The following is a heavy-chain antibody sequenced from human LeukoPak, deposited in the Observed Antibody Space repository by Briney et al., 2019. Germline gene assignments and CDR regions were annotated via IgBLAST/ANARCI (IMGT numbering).Heavy chain of an antibody. D-gene: IGHD2-21*02. V-gene: IGHV3-33*06. CDR2: IWYDGSNK. CDR1: GFTFSSYG. CDR3: AKGCGGNCYSSFDC. Sequence: PGGSLRLSCAASGFTFSSYGMHWVRQAPGKGLEWVAVIWYDGSNKYYADSVKGRFTISRDNSKNTLFLQMNSLRAEDTAIYYCAKGCGGNCYSSFDCWGQGTLVTVSS. J-gene: IGHJ4*02.